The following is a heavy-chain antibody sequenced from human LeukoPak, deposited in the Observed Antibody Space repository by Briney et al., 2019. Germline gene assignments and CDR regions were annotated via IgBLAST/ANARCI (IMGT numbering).Heavy chain of an antibody. J-gene: IGHJ5*02. D-gene: IGHD4-17*01. V-gene: IGHV1-69*04. CDR1: GGTFSSYA. CDR3: ARGGRDYGDYDNWFDP. Sequence: SVKVSCKASGGTFSSYAISWVRQAPGQGLEWMGRIIPIFGIANYAQKFQGRVTITADKSTSTAYMELSSLRSENTAVYYCARGGRDYGDYDNWFDPWGQGTLVTVSS. CDR2: IIPIFGIA.